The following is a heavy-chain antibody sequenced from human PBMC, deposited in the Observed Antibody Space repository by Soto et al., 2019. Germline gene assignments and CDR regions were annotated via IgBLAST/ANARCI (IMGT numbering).Heavy chain of an antibody. Sequence: SVKVSCKASGGTFSSYAISWVRQAPGQGLEWMGGIIPIFGTANYAQKFQGRVTITADESTSTAYMELSSLRSEDTAVYYCARVDGRSYFLYGMDVWGQGTTDTVSS. CDR3: ARVDGRSYFLYGMDV. J-gene: IGHJ6*02. D-gene: IGHD1-26*01. V-gene: IGHV1-69*13. CDR2: IIPIFGTA. CDR1: GGTFSSYA.